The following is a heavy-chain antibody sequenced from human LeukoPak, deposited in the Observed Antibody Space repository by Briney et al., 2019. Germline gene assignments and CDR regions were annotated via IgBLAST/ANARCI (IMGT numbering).Heavy chain of an antibody. J-gene: IGHJ4*02. CDR3: ASPKTGTTSYFDY. D-gene: IGHD1-7*01. CDR1: GGSISSSGYY. Sequence: PSETLSLTCTVSGGSISSSGYYWGWIRQPPGKGLEWIGSIYYSGSTYYNPSLKSRVTISVDTSKNQFSLKLSSVTAADTAVYYCASPKTGTTSYFDYWGQGTLVTVSS. CDR2: IYYSGST. V-gene: IGHV4-39*01.